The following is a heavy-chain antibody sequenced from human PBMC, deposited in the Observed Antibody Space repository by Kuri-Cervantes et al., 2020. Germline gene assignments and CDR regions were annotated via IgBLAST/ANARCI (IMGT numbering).Heavy chain of an antibody. CDR1: GFTFSSYW. D-gene: IGHD6-19*01. CDR3: AGGSSGWYSDY. CDR2: IKQDGSEK. Sequence: GGSWRLSCAASGFTFSSYWMSWVRQAPGKGLEWVANIKQDGSEKYYVDSVKGRFTISRDNAKNSLYLQMNSLRAEDTAVYYCAGGSSGWYSDYWGQGTLVTVSS. V-gene: IGHV3-7*01. J-gene: IGHJ4*02.